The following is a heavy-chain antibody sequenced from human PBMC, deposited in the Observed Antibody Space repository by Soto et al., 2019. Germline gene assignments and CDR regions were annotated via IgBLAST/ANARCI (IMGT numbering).Heavy chain of an antibody. CDR2: ISAYNGNT. CDR1: GYTFTSYG. J-gene: IGHJ6*02. D-gene: IGHD3-10*01. V-gene: IGHV1-18*04. Sequence: GASVKVSCKASGYTFTSYGISWVRQAPGQGLEWMGWISAYNGNTNYAQKLQGRVTMTTDTSTSTAYMELRSLRSDDTAFYYCARDHPAHYGSGSYDSFYYYYGMDVWGQGTTVTVSS. CDR3: ARDHPAHYGSGSYDSFYYYYGMDV.